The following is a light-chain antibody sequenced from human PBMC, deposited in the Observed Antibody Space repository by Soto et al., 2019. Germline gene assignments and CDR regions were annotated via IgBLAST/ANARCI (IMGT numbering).Light chain of an antibody. CDR1: QSIRNF. Sequence: EIVWTKSPGTLASSPGERATLSCRASQSIRNFLAWYQQKPGQAPRLLIYDASNRATGIPPRFSGSGSGTDFTLAIRCLEPEDFAVYYCQQRNTGPPNTFGQGTRLEFK. CDR3: QQRNTGPPNT. V-gene: IGKV3-11*01. J-gene: IGKJ5*01. CDR2: DAS.